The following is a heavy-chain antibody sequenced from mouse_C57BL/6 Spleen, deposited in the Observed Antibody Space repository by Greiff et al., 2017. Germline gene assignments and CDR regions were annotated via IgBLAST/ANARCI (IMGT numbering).Heavy chain of an antibody. CDR1: GYTFTDYN. CDR2: INPNNGGT. CDR3: EREGYYGNYFDGFAY. V-gene: IGHV1-18*01. D-gene: IGHD2-1*01. J-gene: IGHJ3*01. Sequence: EVQLQESGPELVKPGASVKIPCKASGYTFTDYNMDWVKQSHGKSLEWIGDINPNNGGTIYNQKFKGKATLTVDKSSSTAYMELRSLTSEDTAVSFCEREGYYGNYFDGFAYWGQGTLVTVSA.